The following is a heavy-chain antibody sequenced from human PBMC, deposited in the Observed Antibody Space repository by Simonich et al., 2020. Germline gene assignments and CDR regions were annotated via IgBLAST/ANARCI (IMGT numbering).Heavy chain of an antibody. CDR2: ISGSGGST. Sequence: GGGLVQPGWSLRLSCAASGFTFSSYAMSWVRQAPGQGVEWVSAISGSGGSTYYADSVKGRFTISRDNSKNTLYLQMNSLRAEDTAVYYCAKDLGERITMIVVVIDAFDIWGQGTMVTVSS. CDR3: AKDLGERITMIVVVIDAFDI. CDR1: GFTFSSYA. V-gene: IGHV3-23*01. J-gene: IGHJ3*02. D-gene: IGHD3-22*01.